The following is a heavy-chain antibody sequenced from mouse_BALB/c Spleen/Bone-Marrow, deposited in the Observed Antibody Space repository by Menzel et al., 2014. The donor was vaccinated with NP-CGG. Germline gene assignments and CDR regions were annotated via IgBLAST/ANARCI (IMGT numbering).Heavy chain of an antibody. CDR1: GFNIKDAY. V-gene: IGHV14-3*02. Sequence: EVKLMESGAELVKPGASVKLPCTASGFNIKDAYMHWVKQRPAQGLEWIGRIAPANGNTEYDPKFLDKATITADTSSNTAYLQLSSLTSEDTAVYYCARSPGEVNYWGQGTLVTVSA. CDR2: IAPANGNT. CDR3: ARSPGEVNY. D-gene: IGHD1-3*01. J-gene: IGHJ3*01.